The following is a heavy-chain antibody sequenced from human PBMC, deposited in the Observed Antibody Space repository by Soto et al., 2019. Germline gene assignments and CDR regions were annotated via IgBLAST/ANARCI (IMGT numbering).Heavy chain of an antibody. CDR3: ARGFADSYYYGMDV. Sequence: ESGGGVVQPGRSLRLSCAASGFTFSSYAMHWVRQAPGKGLEWVAVISYDGSNKYYADSVKGRFTISRDNSKNTLYLQMNSLRAEDTAVYYCARGFADSYYYGMDVWGQGTTVTVSS. D-gene: IGHD3-3*01. CDR2: ISYDGSNK. J-gene: IGHJ6*02. CDR1: GFTFSSYA. V-gene: IGHV3-30-3*01.